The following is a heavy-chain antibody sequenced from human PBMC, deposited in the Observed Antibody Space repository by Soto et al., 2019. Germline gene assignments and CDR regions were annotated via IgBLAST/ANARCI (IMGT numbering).Heavy chain of an antibody. Sequence: SETLSLTCTVSGGSISSGGYYWSWIRQHPGKGLEWIGYIYYSGSTYYNPSLKSRVTISVDTSKNQLSLKLSSVTAADTAVYYCARSAGEWELLRAYYYYGMDVWGQGTTVTVSS. D-gene: IGHD1-26*01. J-gene: IGHJ6*02. V-gene: IGHV4-31*03. CDR1: GGSISSGGYY. CDR2: IYYSGST. CDR3: ARSAGEWELLRAYYYYGMDV.